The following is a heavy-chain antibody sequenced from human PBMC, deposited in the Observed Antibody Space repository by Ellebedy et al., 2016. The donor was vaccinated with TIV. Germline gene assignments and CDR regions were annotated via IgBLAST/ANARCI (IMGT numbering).Heavy chain of an antibody. V-gene: IGHV1-3*01. CDR2: NNAVNGNT. J-gene: IGHJ3*02. Sequence: AASVKVSCKASGYTFTSYAMHWVRQAPGQRLDWMGWNNAVNGNTKYSQKFQGRVTITRDTSASTAYMELSSLRSEDTAVYYCARDMYNSSWFLSAFDIWGQGTMVTVSS. CDR1: GYTFTSYA. CDR3: ARDMYNSSWFLSAFDI. D-gene: IGHD6-13*01.